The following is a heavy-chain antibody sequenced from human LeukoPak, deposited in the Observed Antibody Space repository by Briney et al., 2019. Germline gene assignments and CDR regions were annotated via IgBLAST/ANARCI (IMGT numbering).Heavy chain of an antibody. Sequence: GGSLRLSCAASGFTFSSYGMHWVRQAPGKGLEWVAVISYDGSNKYYADCVKGRFTISRDNSKNTLYLQMNSLRAEDTAVYYCAKDIMIAATQSYYYGMDVWGQGTTVTVSS. D-gene: IGHD5-12*01. CDR1: GFTFSSYG. CDR3: AKDIMIAATQSYYYGMDV. V-gene: IGHV3-30*18. J-gene: IGHJ6*02. CDR2: ISYDGSNK.